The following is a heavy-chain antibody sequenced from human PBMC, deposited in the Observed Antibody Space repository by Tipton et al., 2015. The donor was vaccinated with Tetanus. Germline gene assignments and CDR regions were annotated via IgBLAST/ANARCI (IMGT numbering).Heavy chain of an antibody. CDR1: GYNFNLYW. V-gene: IGHV5-51*01. Sequence: VQLVQSGAEVKKPGESLKISCKPSGYNFNLYWIAWVRQMPGKGLEWMGIIYPGDSDTTYSPSFQGQVTISADRSISTAYLQWSSLRPSDAAMYFCARRLGPYTGDDIWPFDLWGRGALVTVFS. CDR3: ARRLGPYTGDDIWPFDL. CDR2: IYPGDSDT. J-gene: IGHJ2*01. D-gene: IGHD3/OR15-3a*01.